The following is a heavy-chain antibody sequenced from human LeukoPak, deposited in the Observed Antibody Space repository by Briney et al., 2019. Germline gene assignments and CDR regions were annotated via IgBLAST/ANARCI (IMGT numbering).Heavy chain of an antibody. V-gene: IGHV1-18*01. CDR2: ISAYNGNT. CDR3: ARDKNGSGSYHRSFDY. CDR1: GYTFTSYG. Sequence: GASVKVSCKASGYTFTSYGISWVRQAPGQGLEWMGWISAYNGNTNYAQKLQGRVTMTTDTSTSTAYMELRSLRSDDTAVYYCARDKNGSGSYHRSFDYWGQGTLVTVSS. D-gene: IGHD1-26*01. J-gene: IGHJ4*02.